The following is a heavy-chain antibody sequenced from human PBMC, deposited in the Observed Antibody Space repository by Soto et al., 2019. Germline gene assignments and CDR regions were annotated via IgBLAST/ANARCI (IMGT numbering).Heavy chain of an antibody. CDR1: GESFGTYY. CDR2: INHSGST. Sequence: QVQLQQWGAGLLKPSETLSLTCAVYGESFGTYYWSWIRQPPGKDLEWIGEINHSGSTKYNPSLKSRVTISLDTSKNQFSLKLSTMTAADTAVYYCARREPTKDRIFDPWSQGTLVTVSS. V-gene: IGHV4-34*01. CDR3: ARREPTKDRIFDP. J-gene: IGHJ5*02.